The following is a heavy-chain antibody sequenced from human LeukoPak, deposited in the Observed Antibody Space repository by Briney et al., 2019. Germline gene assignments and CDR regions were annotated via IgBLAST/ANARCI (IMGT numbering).Heavy chain of an antibody. CDR3: ARDVTLTKRGGFDY. Sequence: GGSLRLSCAASGLTFSSYSMNWVRQSPGKGLEWVANIKQDGSEKYYVDSVKGRFTISRDNAKNSLYLQMNSLRAEDTAVYYCARDVTLTKRGGFDYWGQGTLVTVSS. D-gene: IGHD3-10*01. CDR1: GLTFSSYS. CDR2: IKQDGSEK. V-gene: IGHV3-7*01. J-gene: IGHJ4*02.